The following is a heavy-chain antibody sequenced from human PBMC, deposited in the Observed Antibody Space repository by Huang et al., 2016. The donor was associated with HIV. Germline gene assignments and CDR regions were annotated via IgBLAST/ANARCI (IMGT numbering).Heavy chain of an antibody. CDR2: ISYEGKTK. D-gene: IGHD6-13*01. CDR3: AKGGSAAAVLDF. V-gene: IGHV3-30*18. J-gene: IGHJ4*02. CDR1: GFTFSSYG. Sequence: QVQLVESGGGVVQPGRSLRISCAASGFTFSSYGMHWVRQAQGKGLDCVAVISYEGKTKDYADSVKGRFSISRDNYKTTVYLQLNSLRVEDTAVYYCAKGGSAAAVLDFWGQGTLVTVSS.